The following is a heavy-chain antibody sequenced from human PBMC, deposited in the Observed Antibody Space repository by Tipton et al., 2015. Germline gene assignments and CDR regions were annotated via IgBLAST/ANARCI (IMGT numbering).Heavy chain of an antibody. CDR2: VYFSGNT. V-gene: IGHV4-59*01. J-gene: IGHJ6*02. CDR3: ARDGSDSEGYYYYGVDV. Sequence: TLSLTCSVSGDSMSRYFWHWVRQSPGKGLEWLGCVYFSGNTYHNPSLKSRVTMSLDTSKKQFSLSLTSVTAADSAVYYCARDGSDSEGYYYYGVDVWGQGITVTVSS. CDR1: GDSMSRYF. D-gene: IGHD3-3*01.